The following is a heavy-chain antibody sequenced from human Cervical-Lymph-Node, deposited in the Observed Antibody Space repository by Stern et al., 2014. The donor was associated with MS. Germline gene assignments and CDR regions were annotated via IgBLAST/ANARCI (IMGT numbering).Heavy chain of an antibody. Sequence: QITLKESGPALVKPTQTLTLTCTFSGFSLITSGMRVSWIRQPPGKALEWLARVDWNDKTCYSSSLMARLTISKDTSKNQVVLTMTNMDPVDTATYYCARMMGSGYRHYFDYWGQGAPVTVSS. V-gene: IGHV2-70*04. J-gene: IGHJ4*02. CDR1: GFSLITSGMR. D-gene: IGHD3-3*01. CDR2: VDWNDKT. CDR3: ARMMGSGYRHYFDY.